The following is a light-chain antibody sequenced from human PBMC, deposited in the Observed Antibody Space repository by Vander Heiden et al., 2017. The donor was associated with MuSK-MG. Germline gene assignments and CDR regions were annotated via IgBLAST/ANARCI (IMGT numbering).Light chain of an antibody. Sequence: DIVMTQSPDSLAVSLGERATINCKSSQSVLDSSSNKNYLAWYQQKPGQPPKSLIYWASTRESGVPDRFSGSGSGTDFTLTISSLQAEDVAVYYCQQDDSSPFNFGHGTKVDIK. CDR1: QSVLDSSSNKNY. CDR2: WAS. V-gene: IGKV4-1*01. J-gene: IGKJ3*01. CDR3: QQDDSSPFN.